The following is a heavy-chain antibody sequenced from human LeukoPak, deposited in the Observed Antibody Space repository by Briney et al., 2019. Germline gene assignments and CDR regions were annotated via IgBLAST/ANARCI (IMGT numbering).Heavy chain of an antibody. D-gene: IGHD2-8*01. J-gene: IGHJ4*02. V-gene: IGHV1-69*13. Sequence: SVKVSCKASGGTFSSYAISWVRQAPGQGLKWMGGIIPIFGTANYAQKFQGRVTITADESTSTAYMELSSLRSEDTAVYYCAREDMYGSPFDYWGQGTLVTVSS. CDR3: AREDMYGSPFDY. CDR1: GGTFSSYA. CDR2: IIPIFGTA.